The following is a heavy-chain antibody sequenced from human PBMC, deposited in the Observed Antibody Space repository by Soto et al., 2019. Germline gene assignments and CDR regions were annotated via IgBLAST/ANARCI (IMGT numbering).Heavy chain of an antibody. CDR2: ISSAPTTI. J-gene: IGHJ4*02. D-gene: IGHD6-13*01. CDR1: GFTFSSYS. Sequence: EVKLVESGGGLVQPGGSLRLSCAASGFTFSSYSMNWVRQAPGKGLEWVSYISSAPTTIYYADSVKGRFTISRDNAKNSLYLQMNSLRADDTAVYYCARGIAAAGPKLDYWGQGTLVTVSS. CDR3: ARGIAAAGPKLDY. V-gene: IGHV3-48*01.